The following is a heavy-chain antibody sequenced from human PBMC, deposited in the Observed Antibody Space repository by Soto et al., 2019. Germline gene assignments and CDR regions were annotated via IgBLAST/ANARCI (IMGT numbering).Heavy chain of an antibody. Sequence: EVQLVESGGGLVQPGGSLRLSCAASGFTVSSNYMSWVRQAPGKGLEWVSVIYSGGSTYYADSVKGRFTISRHNSKNTLYLQMNSLRAEDTAVYYCARDQNESPLVGSWGAFDIWGQGTMVTVSS. V-gene: IGHV3-53*04. CDR2: IYSGGST. CDR1: GFTVSSNY. CDR3: ARDQNESPLVGSWGAFDI. J-gene: IGHJ3*02. D-gene: IGHD3-16*01.